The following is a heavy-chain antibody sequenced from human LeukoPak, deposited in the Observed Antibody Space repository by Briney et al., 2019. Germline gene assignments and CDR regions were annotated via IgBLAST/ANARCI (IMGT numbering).Heavy chain of an antibody. V-gene: IGHV1-2*02. J-gene: IGHJ5*02. CDR1: GYTFTGYY. CDR3: ARDASSSWYGWFDP. D-gene: IGHD6-13*01. CDR2: INPNSGGT. Sequence: GASVKVSCKASGYTFTGYYMHWVRQAPGQGLEWTGWINPNSGGTNYAQKFQGRVTMTRDTSISTAYMELSRLRSDDTAVYYCARDASSSWYGWFDPWGQGTLVTVAS.